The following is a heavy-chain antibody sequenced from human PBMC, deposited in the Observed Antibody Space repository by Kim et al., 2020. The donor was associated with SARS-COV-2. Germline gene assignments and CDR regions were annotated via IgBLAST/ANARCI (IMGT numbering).Heavy chain of an antibody. V-gene: IGHV1-18*04. J-gene: IGHJ6*02. CDR2: ISAYNGNT. Sequence: ASVKVSCKASGYTFTSYGISWVRQAPGQGLEWMGWISAYNGNTNYAQKLQGRVTMTTDTSTSTAYMELRSLRSDDTAVYYCARDAPGGNQLLLRAYYYYYGMDVWGQGTTVTVSS. CDR1: GYTFTSYG. D-gene: IGHD2-2*01. CDR3: ARDAPGGNQLLLRAYYYYYGMDV.